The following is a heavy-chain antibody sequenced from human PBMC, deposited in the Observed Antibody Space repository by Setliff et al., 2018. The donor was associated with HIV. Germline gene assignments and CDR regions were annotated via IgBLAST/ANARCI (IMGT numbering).Heavy chain of an antibody. Sequence: NPSETLSLTCTVSGASFTTHDWSLIRQPPGKGLEWIGCISTSGSTNYNPSLKSRVTLSIDMSKNQFSLKMSSVTAADTAVYYCTRLAGGYADHWGQGTLVTVSS. D-gene: IGHD5-12*01. J-gene: IGHJ5*02. CDR2: ISTSGST. CDR3: TRLAGGYADH. CDR1: GASFTTHD. V-gene: IGHV4-4*09.